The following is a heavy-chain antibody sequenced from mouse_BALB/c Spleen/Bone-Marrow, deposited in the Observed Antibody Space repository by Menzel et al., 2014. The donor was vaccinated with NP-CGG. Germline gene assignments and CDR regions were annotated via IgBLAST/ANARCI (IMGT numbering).Heavy chain of an antibody. CDR2: IDPETGGT. V-gene: IGHV1-15*01. J-gene: IGHJ2*01. CDR3: ARKYGDY. CDR1: GYTFTDYE. Sequence: QVQLQQSGAELVRPGASVTLSCKASGYTFTDYEMHWVKQTPVHGLEWIGAIDPETGGTAYNQKFKGKATLTADKSSSTAYMQLSSLTSEDSAVYFCARKYGDYWGQGTTLTVSS. D-gene: IGHD2-10*02.